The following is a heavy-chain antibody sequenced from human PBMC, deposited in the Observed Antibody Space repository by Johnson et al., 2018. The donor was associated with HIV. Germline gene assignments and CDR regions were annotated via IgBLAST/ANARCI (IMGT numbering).Heavy chain of an antibody. D-gene: IGHD2-21*01. CDR3: ARLRWGSGDPLHDAFDV. J-gene: IGHJ3*01. CDR2: ISYDGSGQ. V-gene: IGHV3-30*04. CDR1: GFTFSSYA. Sequence: QVLLVESGGGVVQPGRSLRLSCAASGFTFSSYAMHWVRQAPGKGLEWVAVISYDGSGQDYVDSVEGRFTISRYYAKNSLDVQMNSLRAEDTAVYYCARLRWGSGDPLHDAFDVWGQGTMVTVSS.